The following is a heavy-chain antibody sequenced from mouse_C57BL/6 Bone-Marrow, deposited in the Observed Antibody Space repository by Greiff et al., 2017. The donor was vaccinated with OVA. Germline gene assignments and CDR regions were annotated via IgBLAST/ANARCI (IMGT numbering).Heavy chain of an antibody. CDR3: AGYSNYVERLVYAMDY. J-gene: IGHJ4*01. Sequence: VQLQQPGAELVKPGASVKLSCKASGYTFTSYWMHWVKQRPGQGLEWIGMIHPNSGSTNYNEKFKNKATLTVDKSSSTAYMQLSSLTSENSAVYYGAGYSNYVERLVYAMDYWGQGTSVTVSS. D-gene: IGHD2-5*01. CDR2: IHPNSGST. CDR1: GYTFTSYW. V-gene: IGHV1-64*01.